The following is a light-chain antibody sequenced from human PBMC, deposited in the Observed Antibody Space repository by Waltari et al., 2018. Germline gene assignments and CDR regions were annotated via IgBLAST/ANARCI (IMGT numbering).Light chain of an antibody. Sequence: EFVLTQSPGTLSMSPGERATLSCRASQSVSSSYFAWYQQKPGQAPRLLIYGASSRATGIPDRFSGSGSGTDFTLTISRLEPEDFAVYYCQQYGTSSYTFGQGTKLEI. J-gene: IGKJ2*01. CDR3: QQYGTSSYT. CDR2: GAS. CDR1: QSVSSSY. V-gene: IGKV3-20*01.